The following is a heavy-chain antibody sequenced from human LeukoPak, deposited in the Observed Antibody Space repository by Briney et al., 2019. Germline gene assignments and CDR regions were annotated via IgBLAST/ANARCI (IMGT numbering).Heavy chain of an antibody. J-gene: IGHJ3*02. D-gene: IGHD3-22*01. Sequence: SETLSLTCTVSGGSISSSSYYWGWIRQPPGKGLEWIGSIYYSGSTYYNPSLKSRVTISVDTSKNQFSLKLSSVTAADTAVYNCAHLNYYDSSGYDAFDIWGQGTMVTVSS. V-gene: IGHV4-39*01. CDR3: AHLNYYDSSGYDAFDI. CDR1: GGSISSSSYY. CDR2: IYYSGST.